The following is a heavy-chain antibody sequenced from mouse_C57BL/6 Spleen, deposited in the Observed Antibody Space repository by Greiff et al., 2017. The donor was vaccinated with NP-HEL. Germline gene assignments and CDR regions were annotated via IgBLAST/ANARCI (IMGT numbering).Heavy chain of an antibody. CDR3: ARSAGSY. CDR1: GYAFTNYL. CDR2: INPGSGGT. V-gene: IGHV1-54*01. J-gene: IGHJ3*01. Sequence: QVQLQQSGAELVRPGTSVKVSCKASGYAFTNYLIEWVKRRPGQGLEWIGVINPGSGGTNYNEKFKGKATLTADKSSSTAYMQLSSLTSEDSAVYFCARSAGSYWGQGTLVTVSA.